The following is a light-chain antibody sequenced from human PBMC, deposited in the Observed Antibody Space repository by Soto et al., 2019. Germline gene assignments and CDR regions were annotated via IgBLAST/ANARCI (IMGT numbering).Light chain of an antibody. V-gene: IGLV2-8*01. J-gene: IGLJ2*01. CDR1: SSDVGGYNF. CDR2: EVT. CDR3: SSFAGNNNLR. Sequence: QSVLTQPPSASGSPGQSVAISCTGTSSDVGGYNFVSWYQQHPGKAPKLIIYEVTKRPSGVPDRFSGSKSGNTASLTVSGLQADDEADYYCSSFAGNNNLRFGGGTKLTVL.